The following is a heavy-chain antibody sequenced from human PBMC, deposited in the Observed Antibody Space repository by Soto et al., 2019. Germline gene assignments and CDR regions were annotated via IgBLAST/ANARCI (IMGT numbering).Heavy chain of an antibody. Sequence: ASVKVSCKASGYTFTSYAMHWVRQAPGQRLEWMGWINAGNGNTKYSQKFQGRVTITRDTSASTAYMELSSLRSEDTAVYYCARDVAAATWWFDPWGQGTLVTAPQ. D-gene: IGHD6-13*01. CDR1: GYTFTSYA. J-gene: IGHJ5*02. CDR2: INAGNGNT. CDR3: ARDVAAATWWFDP. V-gene: IGHV1-3*01.